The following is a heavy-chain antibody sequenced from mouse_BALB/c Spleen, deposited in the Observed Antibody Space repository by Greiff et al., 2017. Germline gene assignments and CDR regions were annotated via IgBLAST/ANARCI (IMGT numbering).Heavy chain of an antibody. CDR2: ISSGGST. V-gene: IGHV5-6-5*01. J-gene: IGHJ2*01. CDR3: ARGRTFDY. CDR1: GFTFSSYA. Sequence: EVHLVESGGGLVKPGGSLKLSCAASGFTFSSYAMSWVRQTPEKRLEWVASISSGGSTYYPDSVKGRFTISRDNARNILYLQMSSLRSEDTAMYYCARGRTFDYWGQGTTLTVSS.